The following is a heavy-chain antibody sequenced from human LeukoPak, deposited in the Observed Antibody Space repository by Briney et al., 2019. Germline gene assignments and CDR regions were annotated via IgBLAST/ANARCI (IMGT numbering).Heavy chain of an antibody. CDR3: ARSVGY. V-gene: IGHV4-38-2*01. J-gene: IGHJ4*01. Sequence: SETLSLTCAVSGYSISSGYYWGWIRQPPGKGLEWIGSVYHSGFTYYNPSLKSRVTISVDTSKNQFSLKLSSVTAADTAVYYCARSVGYWGQGTLVTVSS. CDR2: VYHSGFT. CDR1: GYSISSGYY.